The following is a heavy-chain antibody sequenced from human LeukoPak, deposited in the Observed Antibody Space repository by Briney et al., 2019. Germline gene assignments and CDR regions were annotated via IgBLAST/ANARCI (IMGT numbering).Heavy chain of an antibody. Sequence: SETLSLTCTVSGGSISSYYWSWIRQPPGKGLEWIGYIYYSGSTNYNPSLKSRVTISVYTSKNQFSLKLSSVTAADTAVYYCARAVSFLNWFDPWGQGTLVTVSS. CDR3: ARAVSFLNWFDP. D-gene: IGHD2/OR15-2a*01. CDR1: GGSISSYY. J-gene: IGHJ5*02. CDR2: IYYSGST. V-gene: IGHV4-59*01.